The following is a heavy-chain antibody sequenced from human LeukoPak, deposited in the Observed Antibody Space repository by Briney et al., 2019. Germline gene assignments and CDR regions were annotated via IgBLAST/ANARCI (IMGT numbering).Heavy chain of an antibody. V-gene: IGHV3-7*03. Sequence: GGSLRLSCAASGFMFSSSWMSWVRLAPGKGLEWVANIKEDGTETYYVDSVKGRFTISRDNAKNSLYLQMNSLRVEDTAVYYCAKEGRSLQTYWGQGTLVAVSS. CDR1: GFMFSSSW. CDR2: IKEDGTET. CDR3: AKEGRSLQTY. D-gene: IGHD5-24*01. J-gene: IGHJ4*02.